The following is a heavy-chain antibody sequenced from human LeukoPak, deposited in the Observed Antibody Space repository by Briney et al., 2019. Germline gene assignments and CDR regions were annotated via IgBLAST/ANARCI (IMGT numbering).Heavy chain of an antibody. CDR3: ARQTVVVVGAFDI. D-gene: IGHD3-22*01. CDR1: GYSFTSYW. Sequence: GESLKISCKGSGYSFTSYWIAWVRQMPGKGLEWMGIIYPDDSDTRYSPSFQGQVTISADKSISTAYLQWSSLKASDTAMYYCARQTVVVVGAFDIWGQGTMVTVSS. V-gene: IGHV5-51*01. J-gene: IGHJ3*02. CDR2: IYPDDSDT.